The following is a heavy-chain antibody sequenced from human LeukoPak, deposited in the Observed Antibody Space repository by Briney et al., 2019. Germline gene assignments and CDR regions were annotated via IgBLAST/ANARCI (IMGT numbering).Heavy chain of an antibody. J-gene: IGHJ4*02. CDR3: ARGPSHSYGDYVGGFDY. CDR2: IYHSGST. CDR1: GGSISSGGYY. V-gene: IGHV4-30-2*01. Sequence: SETLSLTCTVSGGSISSGGYYWSWIRQPPGKGLEWIGYIYHSGSTYYNPSLKSRVTISVDRSKNQFSLKLSSVTAADTAVYYCARGPSHSYGDYVGGFDYWGQGTLVTVSS. D-gene: IGHD4-17*01.